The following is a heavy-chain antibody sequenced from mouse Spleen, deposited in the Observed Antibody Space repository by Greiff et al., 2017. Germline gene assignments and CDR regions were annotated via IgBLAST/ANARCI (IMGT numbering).Heavy chain of an antibody. CDR2: IDPEAGET. Sequence: EVQLQQSGAELVKPGASVKLSCTASGFNFKDYYMHWVKQRTEQGLEWIGRIDPEAGETNYAPKFKGKATITADTSSNTAYLQLSSLTSEDTAVYYCALYGNYGRFAYWGQGTLVTVSA. V-gene: IGHV14-2*01. J-gene: IGHJ3*01. D-gene: IGHD2-10*02. CDR3: ALYGNYGRFAY. CDR1: GFNFKDYY.